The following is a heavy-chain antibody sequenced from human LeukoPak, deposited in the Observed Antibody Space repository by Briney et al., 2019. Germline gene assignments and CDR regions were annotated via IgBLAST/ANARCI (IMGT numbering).Heavy chain of an antibody. V-gene: IGHV4-59*08. J-gene: IGHJ4*02. CDR2: IYYSGST. CDR1: GASMSNSF. Sequence: PSETLSLTCTVSGASMSNSFWSWIRQPPGKGLEWIGYIYYSGSTNYNPSLKSRVTMSVDTSKNQFSLKLSSVTAADTAVYYCARHSGDYGENYFDYWGQGTLVTVSS. CDR3: ARHSGDYGENYFDY. D-gene: IGHD4-17*01.